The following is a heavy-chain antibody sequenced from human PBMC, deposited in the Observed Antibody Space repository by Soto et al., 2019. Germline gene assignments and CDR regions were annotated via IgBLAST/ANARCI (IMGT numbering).Heavy chain of an antibody. CDR2: ISAYNGNT. Sequence: QVQLVQSGAEVKKPGASVKVSCKASGYTFTSYGISWVRQAPGQGLEWMGWISAYNGNTNYAQKLQGRVTMTTDTSTSTAYMELRSLRSDDTAVYYCPRGGRHDSSGYYLPFSGMDVWGQGTTVTVSS. D-gene: IGHD3-22*01. V-gene: IGHV1-18*01. CDR3: PRGGRHDSSGYYLPFSGMDV. J-gene: IGHJ6*02. CDR1: GYTFTSYG.